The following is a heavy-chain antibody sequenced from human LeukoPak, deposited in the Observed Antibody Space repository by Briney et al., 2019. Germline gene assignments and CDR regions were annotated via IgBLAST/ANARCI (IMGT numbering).Heavy chain of an antibody. CDR3: AKHQLVGDWYFDL. CDR2: IKQDGAEK. D-gene: IGHD6-13*01. J-gene: IGHJ2*01. V-gene: IGHV3-7*02. CDR1: GFTISRYW. Sequence: PGGSLRLPCAASGFTISRYWMSWVRQAPGKGLEWVANIKQDGAEKYYVDSVKGRFTISRDNAKKSLYLQMNSLRAEDTAVYYCAKHQLVGDWYFDLWGRGTLVTVSS.